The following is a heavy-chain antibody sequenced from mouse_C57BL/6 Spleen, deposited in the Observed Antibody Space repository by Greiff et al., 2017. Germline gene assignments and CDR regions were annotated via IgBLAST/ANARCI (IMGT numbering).Heavy chain of an antibody. D-gene: IGHD5-5*01. V-gene: IGHV5-6*01. CDR1: GFTFSSYG. CDR3: ASHYLGYFDV. Sequence: EVQGVESGGDLVKPGGSLKLSCAASGFTFSSYGMSWVRQTPDKRLEWVATISSGGSYTYYPDSVKGRFTISRDNAKNTLYLQMSSLKSEDTAMYYCASHYLGYFDVWGTGTTVTVSS. CDR2: ISSGGSYT. J-gene: IGHJ1*03.